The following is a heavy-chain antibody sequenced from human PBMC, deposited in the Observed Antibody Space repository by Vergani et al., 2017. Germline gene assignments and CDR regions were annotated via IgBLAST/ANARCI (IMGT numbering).Heavy chain of an antibody. CDR2: INHSGST. CDR3: ARTSGIAARRASRAVYYFDY. CDR1: GGSFSGYY. Sequence: QVQLQQWGAGLLKPSETLSLTCAVYGGSFSGYYWSWIRQPPGKGLEWIGEINHSGSTNYNPSLKSRVTISVDTSKNQFSLKLSSVTAADTAVYYCARTSGIAARRASRAVYYFDYWGQGTLVTVSS. J-gene: IGHJ4*02. D-gene: IGHD6-6*01. V-gene: IGHV4-34*01.